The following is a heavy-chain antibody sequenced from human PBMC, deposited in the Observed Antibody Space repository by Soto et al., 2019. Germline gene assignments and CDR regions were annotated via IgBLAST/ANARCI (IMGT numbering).Heavy chain of an antibody. CDR1: GGTFSSYA. CDR2: IIPVFGTA. Sequence: QVQLVQSGAEVKKPGSSVKVSCKASGGTFSSYAISWVRQAPGQGLEWMGGIIPVFGTANYAQRFQGRVTITADESTRTAYMELSSLRSEDTAVYYCARGLKVQPDYGDYQKQAYYYSGMDVWGQGTTVTVSS. V-gene: IGHV1-69*01. CDR3: ARGLKVQPDYGDYQKQAYYYSGMDV. J-gene: IGHJ6*02. D-gene: IGHD4-17*01.